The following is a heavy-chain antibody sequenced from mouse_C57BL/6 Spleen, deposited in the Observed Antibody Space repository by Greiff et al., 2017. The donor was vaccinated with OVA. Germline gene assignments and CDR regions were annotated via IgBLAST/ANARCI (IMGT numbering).Heavy chain of an antibody. CDR3: ARPVTTVVARYFDV. CDR2: ISNGGGST. D-gene: IGHD1-1*01. J-gene: IGHJ1*03. V-gene: IGHV5-12*01. Sequence: EVHLVESGGGLVQPGGSLKLSCAASGFTFSDYYMYWVRQTPEKRLEWVAYISNGGGSTYYPDTVKGRFTISRDNAKNTLYLQMSRLKSEDTAMYYCARPVTTVVARYFDVWGTGTTVTVSS. CDR1: GFTFSDYY.